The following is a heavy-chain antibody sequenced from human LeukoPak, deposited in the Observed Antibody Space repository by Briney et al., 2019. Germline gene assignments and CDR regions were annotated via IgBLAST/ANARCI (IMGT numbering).Heavy chain of an antibody. J-gene: IGHJ4*02. CDR2: TSSSDAGK. Sequence: GGSLRLSCTVSGFSLSSYALNWVRRAPGKGLEWVSATSSSDAGKYYADSVRGRFTISRDNSRNTMYLQMNSLRVEDAAVYYCAKAPVTSCRGAFCYPFDSWGQGTLVTVSS. D-gene: IGHD2-15*01. V-gene: IGHV3-23*01. CDR3: AKAPVTSCRGAFCYPFDS. CDR1: GFSLSSYA.